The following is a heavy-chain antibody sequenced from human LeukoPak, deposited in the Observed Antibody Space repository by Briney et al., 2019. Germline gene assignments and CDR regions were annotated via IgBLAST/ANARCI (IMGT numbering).Heavy chain of an antibody. V-gene: IGHV3-48*03. CDR2: ISSSGSTI. CDR1: GFTFSSYE. CDR3: AGINDYGDPTGAFDM. J-gene: IGHJ3*02. Sequence: PGGSLRLSCAASGFTFSSYEMNWVRQAPGKGLEWVSYISSSGSTIYYADSVKGRFTISRDNAKNSLFLQMNSLRAEDTAAYYCAGINDYGDPTGAFDMWGQGTMVTVSS. D-gene: IGHD4-17*01.